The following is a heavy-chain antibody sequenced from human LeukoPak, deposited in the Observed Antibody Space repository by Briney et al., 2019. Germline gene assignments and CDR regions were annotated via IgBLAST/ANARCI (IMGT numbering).Heavy chain of an antibody. D-gene: IGHD2/OR15-2a*01. Sequence: ASVKVSCKASGYTFTGYYMHWVRQAPGQGLEWMGRINPNSGGTNYAQKFQGRVTMTRDTSISTAYMELSRLRSDDTDVSYCARELSRRGLARIYFGLWGQGTLVTVSS. CDR1: GYTFTGYY. V-gene: IGHV1-2*05. J-gene: IGHJ4*02. CDR2: INPNSGGT. CDR3: ARELSRRGLARIYFGL.